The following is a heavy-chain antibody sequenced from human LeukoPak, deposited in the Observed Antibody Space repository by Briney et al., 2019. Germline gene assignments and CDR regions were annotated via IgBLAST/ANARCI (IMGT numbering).Heavy chain of an antibody. CDR2: INHSGST. D-gene: IGHD6-6*01. V-gene: IGHV4-34*01. CDR3: ARVMAARREDLNWFDP. Sequence: SETLSLTCAVYGGSFSGYYWSWIRQPPVKGLEWIGEINHSGSTNYNPSLKSRVTISVDTSKNQFSLNLTSVNAADTAVYYCARVMAARREDLNWFDPWGQGTLVTVSS. CDR1: GGSFSGYY. J-gene: IGHJ5*02.